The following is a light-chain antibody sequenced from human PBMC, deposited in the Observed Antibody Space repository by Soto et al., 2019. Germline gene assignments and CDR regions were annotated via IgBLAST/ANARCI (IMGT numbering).Light chain of an antibody. CDR3: CSYAGSYTWV. CDR1: SIDVGDYNF. V-gene: IGLV2-11*01. CDR2: DVS. J-gene: IGLJ3*02. Sequence: QSVLTQPRSVSGSPGQSVTISCTGASIDVGDYNFVSWYQQHPGKAPKLMIYDVSKRPSGVPDRFSGSKSGNTASLTISGLQAEDEADYYCCSYAGSYTWVFGGGTKVTVL.